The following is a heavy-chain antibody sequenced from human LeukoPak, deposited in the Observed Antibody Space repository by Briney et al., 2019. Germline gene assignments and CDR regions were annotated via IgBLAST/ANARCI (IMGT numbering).Heavy chain of an antibody. CDR3: VPKGTEGY. J-gene: IGHJ4*02. Sequence: GGSLRPSCSASGFPFSSYAMPWVRQAPGKGLEYVSAISPDGGNTYYADSVKGRFSVSRDNSKNTLYLQMSSLRPEDTAVYYCVPKGTEGYWGQGTLVTVSS. CDR2: ISPDGGNT. V-gene: IGHV3-64D*06. CDR1: GFPFSSYA.